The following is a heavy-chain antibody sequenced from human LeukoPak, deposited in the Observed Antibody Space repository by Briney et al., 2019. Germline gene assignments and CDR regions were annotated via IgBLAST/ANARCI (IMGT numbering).Heavy chain of an antibody. CDR2: ISYDGSNK. J-gene: IGHJ6*03. CDR1: GFTFSSYA. CDR3: ARARMVRGVIITSYYYYYMDV. Sequence: PGGSLRLSCAASGFTFSSYAMHWVRQAPGKGLEWVAVISYDGSNKYYADSVKGRFTISRDNSKNTLYLQMNSLRAEDTAVYYCARARMVRGVIITSYYYYYMDVWGKGTTVTVSS. V-gene: IGHV3-30*04. D-gene: IGHD3-10*01.